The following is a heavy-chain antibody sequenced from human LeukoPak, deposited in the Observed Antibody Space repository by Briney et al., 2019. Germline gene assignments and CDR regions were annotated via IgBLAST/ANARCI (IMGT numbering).Heavy chain of an antibody. Sequence: RGSLRLSCAASGFTFRTYWMHWVRQVPGKGLVWISRINTDGSSTSHADSVKGRFTISRDNAQNALYLQMNSLRPEDTAVYYCTRYLLASYGMDVWGQGTTDPVSS. J-gene: IGHJ6*02. CDR2: INTDGSST. D-gene: IGHD2-15*01. V-gene: IGHV3-74*01. CDR3: TRYLLASYGMDV. CDR1: GFTFRTYW.